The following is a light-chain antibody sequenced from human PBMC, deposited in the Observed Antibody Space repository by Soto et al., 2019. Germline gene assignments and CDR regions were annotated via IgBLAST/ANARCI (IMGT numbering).Light chain of an antibody. V-gene: IGLV2-14*01. CDR3: SSYTSTSTLYV. Sequence: QSALTQPASVSGSPGQSITISCIETSSDIGAYNYVSWYQQHPGKVPKLMIYEVTNRPSGLSNRFSGSKSGNTASLTISGLQAEDEADYFCSSYTSTSTLYVFGTGTKVTV. CDR2: EVT. J-gene: IGLJ1*01. CDR1: SSDIGAYNY.